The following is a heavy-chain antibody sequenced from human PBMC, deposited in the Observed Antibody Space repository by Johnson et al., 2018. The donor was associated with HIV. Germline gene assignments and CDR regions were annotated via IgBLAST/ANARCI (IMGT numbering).Heavy chain of an antibody. Sequence: VQLVESGGGVVQPGRSLRLSCAVSGFTFSSFGMHWVRQASGKGLELVSLLYSSGKTYYADSVKGRFTISRDYSKNRLYLQMNSLRAEDTAVYYCASQIYDYDSGGYSGVFDIWGQGTMVTVSS. V-gene: IGHV3-66*04. CDR1: GFTFSSFG. D-gene: IGHD3-22*01. CDR2: LYSSGKT. CDR3: ASQIYDYDSGGYSGVFDI. J-gene: IGHJ3*02.